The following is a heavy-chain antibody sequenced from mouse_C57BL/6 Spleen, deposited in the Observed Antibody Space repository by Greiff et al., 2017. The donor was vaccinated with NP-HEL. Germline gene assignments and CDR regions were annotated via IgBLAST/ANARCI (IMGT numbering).Heavy chain of an antibody. J-gene: IGHJ1*03. D-gene: IGHD2-1*01. CDR2: IDPSDSYT. V-gene: IGHV1-69*01. CDR1: GYTFTSYW. CDR3: ALYYTGYFEV. Sequence: QVQLQQPGAELVMPGASVKLSCKASGYTFTSYWMHWVKQRPGQGLEWIGEIDPSDSYTNYNQKFKGKSTLTVDKSSSTAYMQLSSLTSEDSAVYYCALYYTGYFEVWGTGTTVTVAS.